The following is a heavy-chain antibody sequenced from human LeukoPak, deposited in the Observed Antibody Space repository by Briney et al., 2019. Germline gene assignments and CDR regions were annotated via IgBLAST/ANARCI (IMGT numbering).Heavy chain of an antibody. CDR1: GFTFSSYE. D-gene: IGHD2-21*02. J-gene: IGHJ4*02. CDR3: ARSQYCGGDCYLRLFDY. Sequence: GGSLRLSCAASGFTFSSYEMNWVRQAPGKGLVWVSYISSSGSTIYYADSVKGRFTISRDNAKNSLYLQMNSLRAEDTAVYYCARSQYCGGDCYLRLFDYWGQGTLVTVSS. V-gene: IGHV3-48*03. CDR2: ISSSGSTI.